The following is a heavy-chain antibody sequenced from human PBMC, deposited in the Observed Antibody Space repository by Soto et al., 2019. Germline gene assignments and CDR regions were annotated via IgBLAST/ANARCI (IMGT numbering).Heavy chain of an antibody. Sequence: PSETLSLTCAVYGGSFSGYYWSWIRQPPGKGLEWIGEINHSGSTNYNPSLKSRVTIPVDTSKNQFSLKLSSVTAADTAVYYCARGYRAAAGTYYYYYGMDVWGQGTTVTVS. V-gene: IGHV4-34*01. J-gene: IGHJ6*02. CDR1: GGSFSGYY. CDR3: ARGYRAAAGTYYYYYGMDV. CDR2: INHSGST. D-gene: IGHD6-13*01.